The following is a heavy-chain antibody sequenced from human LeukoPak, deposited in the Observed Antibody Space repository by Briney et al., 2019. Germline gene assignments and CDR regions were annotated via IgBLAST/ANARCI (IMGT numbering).Heavy chain of an antibody. J-gene: IGHJ5*02. CDR1: GFTFSSYG. V-gene: IGHV3-33*01. CDR3: ARASSSGWFENWFDP. Sequence: GRSLRLSCAASGFTFSSYGMYWVRQAPGKGLEWVAVIWYDGSNKYYADSVKGRFTISRDNSKNTLYLQMNSLRAEDTAVYYCARASSSGWFENWFDPWGQGTLVTVSS. CDR2: IWYDGSNK. D-gene: IGHD6-19*01.